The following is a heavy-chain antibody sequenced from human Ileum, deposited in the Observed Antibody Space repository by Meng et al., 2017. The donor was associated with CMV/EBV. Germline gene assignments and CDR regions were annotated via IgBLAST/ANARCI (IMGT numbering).Heavy chain of an antibody. Sequence: SETLSLTCTVSGGSISGYYWTWIRQPPGKGLEWIGFISNSGSTSYSPSLKSRVTISRDTSKNHFSLNLASLTAADTAMYFFARSWHGADCNSASCYSLFDPWGRGSLVTVSS. CDR1: GGSISGYY. D-gene: IGHD2-2*01. CDR3: ARSWHGADCNSASCYSLFDP. V-gene: IGHV4-59*01. J-gene: IGHJ5*02. CDR2: ISNSGST.